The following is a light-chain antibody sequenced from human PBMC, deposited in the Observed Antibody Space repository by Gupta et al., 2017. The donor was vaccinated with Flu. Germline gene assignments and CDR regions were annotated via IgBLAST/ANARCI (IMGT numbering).Light chain of an antibody. CDR1: QIVNNNY. CDR3: QQYGSTPRT. Sequence: EIVLTQSPATLSLSPGERATLSCRASQIVNNNYLAWFQLTPGQAPRLLIYGAYYRATGIPDRFSGRGSGTDFTPTISRLEPEDFAVYSCQQYGSTPRTFGQGTRVEIK. J-gene: IGKJ1*01. CDR2: GAY. V-gene: IGKV3-20*01.